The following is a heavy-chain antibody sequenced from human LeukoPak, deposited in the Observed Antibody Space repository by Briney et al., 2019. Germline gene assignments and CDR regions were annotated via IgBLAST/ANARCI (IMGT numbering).Heavy chain of an antibody. CDR3: VPFQGSVVRQFVS. Sequence: GGSLRLSCAASGFTVSSSSMSWVRQAPGKGLEWVAIIYSYVRTYYADSVKGRFSISRDDSENTLFLQMNSLRAEDTAVYYCVPFQGSVVRQFVSWGQGTLVTVSS. CDR1: GFTVSSSS. V-gene: IGHV3-66*02. D-gene: IGHD2-15*01. CDR2: IYSYVRT. J-gene: IGHJ4*02.